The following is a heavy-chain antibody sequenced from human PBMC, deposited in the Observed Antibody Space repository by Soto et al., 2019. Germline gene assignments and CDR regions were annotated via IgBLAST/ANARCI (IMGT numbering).Heavy chain of an antibody. D-gene: IGHD6-25*01. Sequence: QVQLQESGPGLMKPSETLSLTCTVSGGSLSSYYWTWIRQSPGKGLEWIGYVYFSGNTNYNPSLKSRVTISIDTSKNQFSLRLASVTAADTAFYYCGSVRPSGYVLSWGQGTLVTVSS. CDR3: GSVRPSGYVLS. CDR2: VYFSGNT. J-gene: IGHJ5*02. V-gene: IGHV4-59*01. CDR1: GGSLSSYY.